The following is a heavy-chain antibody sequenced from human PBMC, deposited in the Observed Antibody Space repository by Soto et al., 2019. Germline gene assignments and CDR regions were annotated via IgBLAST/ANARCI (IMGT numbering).Heavy chain of an antibody. V-gene: IGHV4-30-4*01. J-gene: IGHJ6*02. CDR3: ARDQYYYESSGYGSSYGLDV. Sequence: TLSLTCTVSGGSISSGDHYWSWIRQSPGKGLEWIGYIYHSGNTYYNPSLKSRVSISVDTSKNQFSLHLNSVTAADTAVYFCARDQYYYESSGYGSSYGLDVWGQGTTVTVSS. D-gene: IGHD3-22*01. CDR2: IYHSGNT. CDR1: GGSISSGDHY.